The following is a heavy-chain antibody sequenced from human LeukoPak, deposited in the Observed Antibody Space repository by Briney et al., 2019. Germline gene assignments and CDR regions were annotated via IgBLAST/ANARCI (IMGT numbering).Heavy chain of an antibody. V-gene: IGHV3-21*01. CDR3: ARDFLGESGYAGY. CDR1: GFTFSSYT. J-gene: IGHJ4*02. Sequence: GGSLRLSCAASGFTFSSYTMNWVRQAPGKGLEWISSISPTGEYVFYADSLKGRSTISRDGAKNSLFLQISGLRDDDTAMYYCARDFLGESGYAGYWGQGTLVTVSP. D-gene: IGHD5-12*01. CDR2: ISPTGEYV.